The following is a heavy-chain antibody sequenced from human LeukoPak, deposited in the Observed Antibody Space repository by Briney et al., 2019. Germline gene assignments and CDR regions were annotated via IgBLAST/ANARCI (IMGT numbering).Heavy chain of an antibody. CDR1: GGSFSGYY. CDR3: AREMYSSSWPYYYYYYYMDV. Sequence: PSETLSLTCAVYGGSFSGYYWSWIRQPPGEGLEWIGEINHSGSTNYNPSLKSRVTISVDTSKNQFSLKLSSVTAADTAVYYCAREMYSSSWPYYYYYYYMDVWGKGTTVTISS. CDR2: INHSGST. V-gene: IGHV4-34*01. D-gene: IGHD6-13*01. J-gene: IGHJ6*03.